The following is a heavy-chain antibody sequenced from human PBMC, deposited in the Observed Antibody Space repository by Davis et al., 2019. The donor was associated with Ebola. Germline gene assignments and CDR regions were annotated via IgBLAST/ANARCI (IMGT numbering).Heavy chain of an antibody. CDR2: ISSSSSTI. CDR1: GFTFSSYS. Sequence: GESLKISCAASGFTFSSYSMNWVRQAPGKGLEWVSYISSSSSTIYYADSVKGRFTISRDNAKNSLYLQMNSLRDEDTAVYYCAREGYVWKDIVVVVAANYFDYWGQGTLVTVSS. CDR3: AREGYVWKDIVVVVAANYFDY. V-gene: IGHV3-48*02. D-gene: IGHD2-15*01. J-gene: IGHJ4*02.